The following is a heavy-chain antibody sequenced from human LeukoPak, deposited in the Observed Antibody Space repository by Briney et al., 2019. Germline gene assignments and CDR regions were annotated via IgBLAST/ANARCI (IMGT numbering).Heavy chain of an antibody. CDR2: IYASGST. D-gene: IGHD6-6*01. J-gene: IGHJ6*03. CDR3: ARVDIAARPGYYYYMDV. V-gene: IGHV4-4*09. CDR1: GGSISIYY. Sequence: SATLSLTCTVSGGSISIYYWSRIREPPGKGLEWIGYIYASGSTNYNPSFKSRVTISVDTSKNQFSLKLSSVPAADTAVYYCARVDIAARPGYYYYMDVWGKGTTVTVSS.